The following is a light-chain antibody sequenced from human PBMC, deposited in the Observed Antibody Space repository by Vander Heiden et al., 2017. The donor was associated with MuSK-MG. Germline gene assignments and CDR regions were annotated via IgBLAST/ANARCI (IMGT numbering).Light chain of an antibody. V-gene: IGLV2-23*03. CDR3: CSYAGSSTFRV. Sequence: QSALTQPASVSGSPGQSITISCTRTSSDVGSYNLVSWYQQHPGKAPKLMIYEGSKRPSGVSNRFSGSKSGNTASLTISGLQAEDEADYYCCSYAGSSTFRVFGGGTKLTVL. CDR2: EGS. J-gene: IGLJ3*02. CDR1: SSDVGSYNL.